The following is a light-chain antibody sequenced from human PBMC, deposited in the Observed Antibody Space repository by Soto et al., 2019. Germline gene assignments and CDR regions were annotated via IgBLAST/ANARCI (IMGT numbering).Light chain of an antibody. V-gene: IGKV1-5*01. CDR1: QTIFRW. J-gene: IGKJ1*01. Sequence: DIQMIQSPSTLSASVGDRVTITCRASQTIFRWLAWYQQRPGKAPNLLISDASDLQSGVPSRFSGSGSGAEFTITIGRLQPDDFATYYCPQHNSYPWTFGQGTKVEF. CDR2: DAS. CDR3: PQHNSYPWT.